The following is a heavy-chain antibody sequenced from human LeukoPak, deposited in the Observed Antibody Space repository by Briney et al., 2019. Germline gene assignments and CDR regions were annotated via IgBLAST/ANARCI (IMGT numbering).Heavy chain of an antibody. CDR2: IYTSGST. V-gene: IGHV4-61*02. J-gene: IGHJ6*02. CDR1: GGSISSGSYY. CDR3: ARVSMLRGMDV. Sequence: SETLSLTCTVSGGSISSGSYYWSWIRQPAGKGLEWIGRIYTSGSTNYNPSLKSRVTISVDTSKNQFSLKLSSVAAADTAVYYCARVSMLRGMDVWGQGTTVTVSS. D-gene: IGHD2-8*01.